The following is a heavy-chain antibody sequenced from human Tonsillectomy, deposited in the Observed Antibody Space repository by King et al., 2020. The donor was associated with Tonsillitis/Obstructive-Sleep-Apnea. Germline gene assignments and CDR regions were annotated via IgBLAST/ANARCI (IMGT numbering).Heavy chain of an antibody. CDR2: INPSGGST. CDR3: ARDRLPAATEYYFDY. Sequence: VQLVESGAEVKKPGASVKVSCKASGYTFTSYYMHWVRQAPGQGLEWMGLINPSGGSTSFAQKFQGRVTMTRDTSTSTIYMERSSLRSEDTAVYYCARDRLPAATEYYFDYWGQGTLVTVSS. CDR1: GYTFTSYY. J-gene: IGHJ4*02. D-gene: IGHD2-2*01. V-gene: IGHV1-46*01.